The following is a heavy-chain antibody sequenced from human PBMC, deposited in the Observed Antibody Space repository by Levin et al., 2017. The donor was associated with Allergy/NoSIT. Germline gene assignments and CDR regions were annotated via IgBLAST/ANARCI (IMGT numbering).Heavy chain of an antibody. V-gene: IGHV4-59*08. CDR2: IYYTGST. CDR1: GGSISSFY. J-gene: IGHJ6*03. Sequence: PSETLSLTCTVSGGSISSFYWSWIRQPPGKGLEWLGYIYYTGSTNYNPSLKSRVTISVDTSKNQFSLKLSSVTAADTAVYYCARMTHYYYYYMDVWGKGTTVTVSS. CDR3: ARMTHYYYYYMDV.